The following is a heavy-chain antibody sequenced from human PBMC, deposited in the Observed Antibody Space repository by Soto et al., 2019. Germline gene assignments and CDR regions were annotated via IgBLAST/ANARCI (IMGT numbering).Heavy chain of an antibody. CDR3: AKGWLVRNYYYGMDV. CDR2: ISGSGGST. CDR1: GFTFSSYA. Sequence: EVQLLESGGGLVQPGGSLRLSCAASGFTFSSYAMSWVRQAPGKGLEWVSAISGSGGSTYYADSVKGRFTISRDKSKNTLDLQMNRLRAEDTAVYYCAKGWLVRNYYYGMDVWGQGTTVTVSS. J-gene: IGHJ6*02. V-gene: IGHV3-23*01. D-gene: IGHD6-19*01.